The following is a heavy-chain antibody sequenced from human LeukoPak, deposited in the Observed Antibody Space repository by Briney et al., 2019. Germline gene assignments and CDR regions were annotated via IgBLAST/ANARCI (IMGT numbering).Heavy chain of an antibody. Sequence: PSETLSLTCSVSGGSISSYSWNWIRQPAGKGLEWIGRFYTSGTTNYNPSLKSRVNMSIDTSKNQVSLQMRSVPAADTAVYYCARTVVTLDWYFDLWGRGTLVSVSS. CDR1: GGSISSYS. CDR3: ARTVVTLDWYFDL. D-gene: IGHD4-23*01. V-gene: IGHV4-4*07. CDR2: FYTSGTT. J-gene: IGHJ2*01.